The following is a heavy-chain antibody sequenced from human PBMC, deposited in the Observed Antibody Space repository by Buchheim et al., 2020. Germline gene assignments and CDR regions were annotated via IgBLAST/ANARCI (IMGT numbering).Heavy chain of an antibody. Sequence: QVRLVESGGGVVQPGRSLRLSCAASGFTFSSYAMHWVRQAPGKGLEWVAVISYDGSNKSYADSVKGRFTISRDNSKNTLYLQMNSLRAEDTAVYYCARVSSSWYNYYYGMDVWGQGTT. D-gene: IGHD6-13*01. V-gene: IGHV3-30*04. J-gene: IGHJ6*02. CDR1: GFTFSSYA. CDR2: ISYDGSNK. CDR3: ARVSSSWYNYYYGMDV.